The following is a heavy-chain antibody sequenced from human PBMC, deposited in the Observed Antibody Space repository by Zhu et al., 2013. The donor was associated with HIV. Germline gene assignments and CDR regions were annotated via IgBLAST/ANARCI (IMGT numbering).Heavy chain of an antibody. CDR2: IIPLFGAA. D-gene: IGHD3-22*01. CDR3: TMYYSSGYYPGDFDY. V-gene: IGHV1-69*01. Sequence: QVQLEQSGAEEKKPGSSVKVSCKASGITFSSQTITWVRQAPGQGLEWVGGIIPLFGAAKSAQKFQGRVTITADEASSTTYMELSSLRPEDTAVYYCTMYYSSGYYPGDFDYWGQGTHVIVSS. J-gene: IGHJ4*02. CDR1: GITFSSQT.